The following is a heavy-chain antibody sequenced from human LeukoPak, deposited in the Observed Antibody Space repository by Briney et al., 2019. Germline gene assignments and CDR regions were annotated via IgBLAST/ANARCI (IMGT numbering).Heavy chain of an antibody. CDR2: INQDGSEK. CDR3: ARDYRSSWYV. J-gene: IGHJ4*02. D-gene: IGHD6-13*01. CDR1: GFVFTNYW. Sequence: GGSLRLSCAASGFVFTNYWMSWIRQAPGRGLEWVANINQDGSEKHYVDSVKGRFTVSRDNARNSLFLQMNSLRAEDTSVYYCARDYRSSWYVRGQGTLVTVSS. V-gene: IGHV3-7*03.